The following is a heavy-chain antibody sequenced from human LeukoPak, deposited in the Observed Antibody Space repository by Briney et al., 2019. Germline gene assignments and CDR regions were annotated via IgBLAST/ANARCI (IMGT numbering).Heavy chain of an antibody. CDR2: IKQDGSER. V-gene: IGHV3-7*01. CDR3: ARERDSGYDSLYYYDYMDV. CDR1: GFTLNKDW. J-gene: IGHJ6*03. D-gene: IGHD5-12*01. Sequence: GGSLRLSCVVSGFTLNKDWMAWVRQAPGKGLEWVANIKQDGSERNYVDSVKGRFTISRGTAKKTLYLQMNSLGAEDTAVYYCARERDSGYDSLYYYDYMDVWGKGTTVIVS.